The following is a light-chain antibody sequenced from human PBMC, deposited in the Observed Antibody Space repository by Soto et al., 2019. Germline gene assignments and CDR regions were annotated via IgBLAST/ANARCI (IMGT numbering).Light chain of an antibody. V-gene: IGKV3-15*01. CDR3: QQYSNWPPYT. J-gene: IGKJ2*01. CDR2: GAS. Sequence: EIVMTQSPATLSVSPGERATLSCRASQSVRTHLAWYQQKPGQAPRLLTHGASTRATGIPDRFRGSGSGTEFTLTISSLQSEDFAVYYCQQYSNWPPYTFGQGTKVDIK. CDR1: QSVRTH.